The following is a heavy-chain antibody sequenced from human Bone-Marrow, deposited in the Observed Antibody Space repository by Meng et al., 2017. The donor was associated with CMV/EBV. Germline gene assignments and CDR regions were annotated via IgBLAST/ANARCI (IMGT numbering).Heavy chain of an antibody. CDR2: IYWDDDN. V-gene: IGHV2-5*02. J-gene: IGHJ4*02. CDR1: GFSLSTSGVG. Sequence: QITCKEPGPTLGKPTHTLTLTRTFSGFSLSTSGVGVGWIRQPPGKALEWLALIYWDDDNRYSPSLKSRLTITKDTSKNQVVLTMTNMDPVDTATYYCAHRQVRGYFDYWGQGTLVTVSS. CDR3: AHRQVRGYFDY. D-gene: IGHD3-10*01.